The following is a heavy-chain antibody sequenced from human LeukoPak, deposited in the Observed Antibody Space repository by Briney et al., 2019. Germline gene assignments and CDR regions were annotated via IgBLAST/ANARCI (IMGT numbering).Heavy chain of an antibody. CDR3: AREKWELLRYFDY. D-gene: IGHD1-26*01. CDR1: GGSISSGGYY. CDR2: IYYSGST. J-gene: IGHJ4*02. Sequence: SETLSLTCAVSGGSISSGGYYWSWIRQPPGKGLEWIGYIYYSGSTNYNPSLKSRVTISVDTSKNQFSLKLSSVTAADTAVYYCAREKWELLRYFDYWGQGTLVTVSS. V-gene: IGHV4-61*08.